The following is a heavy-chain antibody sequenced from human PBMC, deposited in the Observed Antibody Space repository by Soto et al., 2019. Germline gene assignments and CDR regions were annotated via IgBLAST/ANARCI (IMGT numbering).Heavy chain of an antibody. CDR3: ASDVPYYYDSSGYLGY. CDR1: GGSISSGGYS. Sequence: SETLSLTCAVSGGSISSGGYSWSWIRQPPGKGLEWIGYIYYSGSTNYNPSLKSRVTISVDTSKNQFSLKLSSVTAADTAVYYCASDVPYYYDSSGYLGYWGQGTLVTV. J-gene: IGHJ4*02. D-gene: IGHD3-22*01. V-gene: IGHV4-61*08. CDR2: IYYSGST.